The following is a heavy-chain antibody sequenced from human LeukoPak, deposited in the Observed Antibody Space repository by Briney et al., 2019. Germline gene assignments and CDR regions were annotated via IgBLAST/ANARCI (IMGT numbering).Heavy chain of an antibody. J-gene: IGHJ4*02. CDR2: VSGSGSST. D-gene: IGHD6-19*01. Sequence: GGSLRLSWAASGFTFSSYAMSWVRQAAGKGLEWGSAVSGSGSSTYYADSVKGRFTISRDNSKNTLYLQMNSLRAEDTAVYYCAKYQGSGWSPGLIFDYWGQGTLVTVSS. CDR1: GFTFSSYA. V-gene: IGHV3-23*01. CDR3: AKYQGSGWSPGLIFDY.